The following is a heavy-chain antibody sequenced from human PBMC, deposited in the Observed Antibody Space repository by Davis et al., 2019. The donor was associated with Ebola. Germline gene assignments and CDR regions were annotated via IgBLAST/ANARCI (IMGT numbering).Heavy chain of an antibody. V-gene: IGHV4-59*08. J-gene: IGHJ6*02. CDR3: ARGVGYSGYDILYYYYYGMDV. Sequence: SETLSLTCTVSGGSISSYYWSWIRQPPGKGLEWIGYIYYSGSTNYNPSLKSRVTISVDTSKNQFSLKLSSATAADTAVYYCARGVGYSGYDILYYYYYGMDVWGQGTTVTVSS. CDR1: GGSISSYY. D-gene: IGHD5-12*01. CDR2: IYYSGST.